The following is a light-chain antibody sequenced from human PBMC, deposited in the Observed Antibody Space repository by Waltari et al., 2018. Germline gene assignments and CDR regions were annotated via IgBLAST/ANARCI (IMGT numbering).Light chain of an antibody. J-gene: IGLJ2*01. V-gene: IGLV3-19*01. CDR2: GKN. CDR1: SLRSNY. CDR3: NSRDSSGNHLV. Sequence: SSELTQDPAVSVALGQTVRITCQGDSLRSNYASWYQQKPGQAPVLVIYGKNNRPSGIPDRFSGSSSGNTASLTITGGQAEDEADYYCNSRDSSGNHLVFGGGTKLTVL.